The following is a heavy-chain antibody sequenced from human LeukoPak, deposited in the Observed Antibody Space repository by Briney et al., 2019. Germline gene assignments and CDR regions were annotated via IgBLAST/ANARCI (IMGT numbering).Heavy chain of an antibody. D-gene: IGHD3-16*02. V-gene: IGHV4-59*01. J-gene: IGHJ4*02. Sequence: SETLPLTCSLSSGSIASYYWTWVRQTPRKGLEWIGYIFASGTSEYNPSLKSRVTIALDMSRNQFSLKMTSVTAADTAVYFCARGWGSSRGRLDSWGQGTLVT. CDR3: ARGWGSSRGRLDS. CDR1: SGSIASYY. CDR2: IFASGTS.